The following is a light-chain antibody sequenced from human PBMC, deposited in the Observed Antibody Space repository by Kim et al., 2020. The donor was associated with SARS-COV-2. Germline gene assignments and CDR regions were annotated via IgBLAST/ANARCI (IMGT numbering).Light chain of an antibody. CDR2: DVS. CDR1: SRDVGGYNY. V-gene: IGLV2-11*01. Sequence: GQSVTIACTGTSRDVGGYNYVSWYQQHPGKAPKLMIYDVSKRPSGVPDRFSGSKSGNTASLTISGLQAEDEADYYCCSYAGSYTLVFGTGTKVTVL. J-gene: IGLJ1*01. CDR3: CSYAGSYTLV.